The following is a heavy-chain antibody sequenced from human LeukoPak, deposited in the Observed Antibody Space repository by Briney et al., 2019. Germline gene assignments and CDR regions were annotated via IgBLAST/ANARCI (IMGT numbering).Heavy chain of an antibody. J-gene: IGHJ4*02. CDR1: GFTFSSYS. CDR3: ANTYYYDSSGYPGGY. Sequence: GGSLRLSCAASGFTFSSYSMNWVRQAPGKGLEWVSSISSSSSYIYYADSVKGRFTISRDNSKNTLYLQMNSLRAEDTAVYYCANTYYYDSSGYPGGYWGQGTLVTVSS. CDR2: ISSSSSYI. V-gene: IGHV3-21*04. D-gene: IGHD3-22*01.